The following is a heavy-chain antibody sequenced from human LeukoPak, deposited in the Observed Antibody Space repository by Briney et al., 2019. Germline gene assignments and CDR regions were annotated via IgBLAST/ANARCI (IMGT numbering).Heavy chain of an antibody. CDR1: GYSFTSYW. CDR3: ARYCYDSSGYYYYYFDY. D-gene: IGHD3-22*01. CDR2: IYPGDSDT. V-gene: IGHV5-51*01. Sequence: GESLKISCKGSGYSFTSYWIGWVRQMPGKGLERMGIIYPGDSDTRYSPSFQGQVTISADKSISTAYLQWSSLKASDTAMYYCARYCYDSSGYYYYYFDYWGQGTLVTVSS. J-gene: IGHJ4*02.